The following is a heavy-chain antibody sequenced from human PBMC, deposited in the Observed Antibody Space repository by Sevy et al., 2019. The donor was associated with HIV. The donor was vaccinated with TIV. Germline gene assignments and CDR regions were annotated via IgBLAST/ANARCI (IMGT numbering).Heavy chain of an antibody. J-gene: IGHJ4*02. CDR3: AKWYLGLNYFDY. V-gene: IGHV3-23*01. D-gene: IGHD6-13*01. CDR2: ISGSGGST. CDR1: GFTFSSYA. Sequence: GGYLRLSCAASGFTFSSYAMSWVRQAPGKGLEWVSAISGSGGSTYYADSVKGRFTISRDNSKNTLYLQMNSLRAEDTAVYYCAKWYLGLNYFDYWGQGTLVTVSS.